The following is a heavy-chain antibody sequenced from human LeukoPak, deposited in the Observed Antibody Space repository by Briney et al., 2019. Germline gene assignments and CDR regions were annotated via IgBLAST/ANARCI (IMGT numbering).Heavy chain of an antibody. Sequence: ASVKVSCKASGYTFTSYYMHWVRQAPGQGLEWMGWINPNSGGTNYAQKFQGRVTMTRDTSISTAYMELSRLRSDDTAVYYCARIPNSSGWYSFLFYFDYWGQGTLVTVSS. V-gene: IGHV1-2*02. CDR2: INPNSGGT. D-gene: IGHD6-19*01. J-gene: IGHJ4*02. CDR3: ARIPNSSGWYSFLFYFDY. CDR1: GYTFTSYY.